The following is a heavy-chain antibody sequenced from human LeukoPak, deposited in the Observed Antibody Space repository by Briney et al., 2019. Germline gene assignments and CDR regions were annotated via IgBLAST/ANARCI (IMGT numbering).Heavy chain of an antibody. V-gene: IGHV1-2*02. D-gene: IGHD2-21*01. J-gene: IGHJ3*02. CDR3: ARRPTASYCGGDCYPDAFDI. Sequence: GGSVKVSCKASGYTFTGYYMHWVRQAPGQGLEWMGWINPNSGGTNYAQKFQGRVTMTRDTSISTAYMELSRLRSDDTAVYYCARRPTASYCGGDCYPDAFDIWGQGTMVTVSS. CDR1: GYTFTGYY. CDR2: INPNSGGT.